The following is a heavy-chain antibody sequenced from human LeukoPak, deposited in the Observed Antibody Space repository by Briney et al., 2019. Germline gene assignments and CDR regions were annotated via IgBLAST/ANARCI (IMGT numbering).Heavy chain of an antibody. Sequence: PAGSLRLSCAASGFTFSDYYMSWVRQAPGKGLELVSYISSGSTYTNYADSVKGRFSISRDNAKNSLYLQMNSLRAEDTAVYYCARVYSSGYYAEYWGQGTLVTVSS. V-gene: IGHV3-11*05. CDR1: GFTFSDYY. CDR3: ARVYSSGYYAEY. D-gene: IGHD3-22*01. J-gene: IGHJ4*02. CDR2: ISSGSTYT.